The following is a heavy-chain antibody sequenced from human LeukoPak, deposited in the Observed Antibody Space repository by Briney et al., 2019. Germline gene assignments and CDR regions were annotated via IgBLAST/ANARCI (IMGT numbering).Heavy chain of an antibody. D-gene: IGHD6-19*01. CDR3: ARRGSGWYWDY. CDR1: GYRFTSYW. J-gene: IGHJ4*02. Sequence: GASLKISCKGSGYRFTSYWIGWGRQMPGKGLEWMGIIYPGDSDTRYSPSFQGQVTISADKSISTAYLQWSSLKASDTGMYYCARRGSGWYWDYWGQGTLVTVSS. V-gene: IGHV5-51*01. CDR2: IYPGDSDT.